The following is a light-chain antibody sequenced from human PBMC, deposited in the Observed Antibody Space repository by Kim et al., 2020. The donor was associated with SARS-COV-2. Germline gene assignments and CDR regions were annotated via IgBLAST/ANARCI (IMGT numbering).Light chain of an antibody. Sequence: PGQTARITCSGDALPNQYAYWYQQKPGQAPVLVIYKDIERPSGIPERFSGSSSGTTVTLTISGVQAEDEADYYCESADSSGTYVVFGGGTQLTVL. CDR3: ESADSSGTYVV. CDR2: KDI. J-gene: IGLJ2*01. V-gene: IGLV3-25*03. CDR1: ALPNQY.